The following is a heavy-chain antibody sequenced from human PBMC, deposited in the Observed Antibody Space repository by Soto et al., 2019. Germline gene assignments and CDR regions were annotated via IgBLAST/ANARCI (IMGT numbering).Heavy chain of an antibody. D-gene: IGHD3-10*01. V-gene: IGHV4-39*01. J-gene: IGHJ5*02. CDR3: ARRSYGSGVDL. CDR1: GGSISSSGHY. Sequence: QLQLQESGPGLVKPSEALSLTCTVSGGSISSSGHYWGWIRQTPGKGLEWIGNIFYSGGTHYNASFRSRVSISVDSSKNQLPLKVTSVTAADTAVYYCARRSYGSGVDLWGRGTLVTVSS. CDR2: IFYSGGT.